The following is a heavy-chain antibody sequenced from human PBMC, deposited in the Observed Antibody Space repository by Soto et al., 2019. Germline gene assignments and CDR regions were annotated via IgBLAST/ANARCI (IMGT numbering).Heavy chain of an antibody. CDR2: ISFDGSET. J-gene: IGHJ5*02. D-gene: IGHD4-17*01. Sequence: QVQLVESGGGVVQPGRSLRLSCAASGFSFSSYARHWVRQAPGKGLQWVAVISFDGSETYYADSVKGRFTISRDNSKNTLNLQMYDLRPHATAVYYCAGDYADFSGSIDPWGQGPLLTVAS. CDR1: GFSFSSYA. CDR3: AGDYADFSGSIDP. V-gene: IGHV3-30-3*01.